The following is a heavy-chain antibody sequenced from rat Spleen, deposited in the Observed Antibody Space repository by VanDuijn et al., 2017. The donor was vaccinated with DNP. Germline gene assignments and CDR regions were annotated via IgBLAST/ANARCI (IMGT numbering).Heavy chain of an antibody. J-gene: IGHJ4*01. CDR3: TRGKNYALDA. D-gene: IGHD1-4*01. V-gene: IGHV5-25*01. Sequence: EVQLVESGGGLVQPGRSMKLSCAISGFTFSNYGMAWVRQAPTKGLEWVASITNSGDNTYYRDSVKGRFTISRDNAKSTLYLQMDSLRSEDTATYYCTRGKNYALDAWGQGTSVTVSS. CDR2: ITNSGDNT. CDR1: GFTFSNYG.